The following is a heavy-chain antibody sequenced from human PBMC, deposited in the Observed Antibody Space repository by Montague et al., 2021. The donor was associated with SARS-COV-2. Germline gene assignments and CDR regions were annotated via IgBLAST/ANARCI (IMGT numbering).Heavy chain of an antibody. CDR1: GGSISSYY. V-gene: IGHV4-59*01. D-gene: IGHD3-3*01. Sequence: SETLSLTCTVSGGSISSYYWSWIRQPPGKGLEWIGYIYYSGSTNYNPSLKSRVTISVDTSKNQFSLKLSSVTAADTAVYYCAGVPRNYDVWSGFYDAFDIWGQGTMVTVSS. CDR2: IYYSGST. J-gene: IGHJ3*02. CDR3: AGVPRNYDVWSGFYDAFDI.